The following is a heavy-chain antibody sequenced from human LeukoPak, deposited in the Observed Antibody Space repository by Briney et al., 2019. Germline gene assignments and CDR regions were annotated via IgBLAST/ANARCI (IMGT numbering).Heavy chain of an antibody. D-gene: IGHD1-1*01. CDR2: IDYDGSHI. CDR3: ARDPERSLRTGHYDY. V-gene: IGHV3-21*01. CDR1: GFTFSTSA. J-gene: IGHJ4*02. Sequence: PGGSLRLSCAGSGFTFSTSAMNWVRQVPGRGLEWVSSIDYDGSHIYYSASVKGRFSISRDNARDSVYLQMDSLRAEDTAVYYCARDPERSLRTGHYDYWGQGTLVIVSS.